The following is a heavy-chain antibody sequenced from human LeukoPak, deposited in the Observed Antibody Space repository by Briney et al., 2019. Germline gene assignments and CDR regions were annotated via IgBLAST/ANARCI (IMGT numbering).Heavy chain of an antibody. CDR1: GYTFTNYY. V-gene: IGHV1-46*01. Sequence: ASVKVSRKASGYTFTNYYIHWVRQAPGQGLECMGIINPSGGSTSYAQKFQGRVTMTRDTSISTAYMELSRLRSDDTAVYYCARESWATVTTLIDYWGQGTLVTVSS. J-gene: IGHJ4*02. D-gene: IGHD4-11*01. CDR3: ARESWATVTTLIDY. CDR2: INPSGGST.